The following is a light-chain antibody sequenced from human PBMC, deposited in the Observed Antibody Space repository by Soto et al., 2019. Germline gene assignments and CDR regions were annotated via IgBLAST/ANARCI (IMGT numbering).Light chain of an antibody. J-gene: IGKJ4*01. CDR1: QSVSSY. CDR3: QQPALT. CDR2: DAS. V-gene: IGKV3-11*01. Sequence: EIVLTQSPATLSLSPGERATLSCRASQSVSSYLAWYQQKPGQAPRLLIYDASNRATGIPARFSGSGSGTDFTLTISSLEPEDVAVYYCQQPALTFGGGTKVEIK.